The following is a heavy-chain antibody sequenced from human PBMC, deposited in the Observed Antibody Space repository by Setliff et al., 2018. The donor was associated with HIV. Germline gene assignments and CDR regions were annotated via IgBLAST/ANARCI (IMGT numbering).Heavy chain of an antibody. Sequence: ASVKVSCKTSGYNFKAYGISWVRQAPGQGLEWVGWISPYNGDRRFAQKLQGRVTLTTDTSTDTAYMELRTLRSDDTAVYYCARDIGITTTGKGWLEPWGQGTQVTVPQ. CDR3: ARDIGITTTGKGWLEP. V-gene: IGHV1-18*01. D-gene: IGHD1-1*01. CDR1: GYNFKAYG. CDR2: ISPYNGDR. J-gene: IGHJ5*02.